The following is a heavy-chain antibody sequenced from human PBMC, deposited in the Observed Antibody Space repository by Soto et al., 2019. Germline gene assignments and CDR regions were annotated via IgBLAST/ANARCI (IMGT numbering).Heavy chain of an antibody. CDR1: GFTFSSYA. Sequence: GGSLRLSCAASGFTFSSYAMHWVRQAPGKGLEWVAVISYDGSNKYYADSVKGRFTISRDNSKNTLYLQMNSLRAEDTAVYYCARDPGGSGSHSWFDYWGQGTLVTVSS. D-gene: IGHD1-26*01. J-gene: IGHJ4*02. CDR3: ARDPGGSGSHSWFDY. V-gene: IGHV3-30-3*01. CDR2: ISYDGSNK.